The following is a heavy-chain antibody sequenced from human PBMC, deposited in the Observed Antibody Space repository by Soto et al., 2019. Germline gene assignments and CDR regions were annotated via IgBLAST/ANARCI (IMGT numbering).Heavy chain of an antibody. CDR1: GFTFSSYA. CDR3: AKDRISPYYYYYGMDV. V-gene: IGHV3-23*01. Sequence: GSLRLSCAASGFTFSSYAMSWVRQAPGKGLEWVSSISGSGGSTYYADSVKGRFTISRDNSKNTLYLQMNSLRAEDTAVYYCAKDRISPYYYYYGMDVWGQGTTVTVSS. D-gene: IGHD3-10*01. CDR2: ISGSGGST. J-gene: IGHJ6*02.